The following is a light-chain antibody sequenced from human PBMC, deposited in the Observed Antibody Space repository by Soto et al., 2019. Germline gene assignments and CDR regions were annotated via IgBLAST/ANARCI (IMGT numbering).Light chain of an antibody. J-gene: IGLJ1*01. V-gene: IGLV2-14*01. CDR3: SSYTSDFRRV. Sequence: QSVLTQPASVSGSPGQSITVSCTGTSSDVGAYKYVSWYQQHPGKAPKLMIYEVNNRPSGVSNRFSGSKSGNTASLTISGLQAEDEADYYCSSYTSDFRRVFGTGTNLTVL. CDR2: EVN. CDR1: SSDVGAYKY.